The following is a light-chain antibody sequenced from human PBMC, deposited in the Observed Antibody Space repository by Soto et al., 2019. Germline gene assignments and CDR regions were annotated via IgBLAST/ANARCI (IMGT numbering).Light chain of an antibody. V-gene: IGKV3-20*01. CDR1: QSVSSSY. J-gene: IGKJ2*01. CDR3: QQYGSSPLYT. CDR2: GAS. Sequence: EIVLTQSPGTLSLSPGERATLSCRASQSVSSSYLAWYQQKPGQAPRLLIYGASSRATVIPDRFSGSGSGTDFTLTISRLEPEDFAVYYCQQYGSSPLYTFGQGTELEIK.